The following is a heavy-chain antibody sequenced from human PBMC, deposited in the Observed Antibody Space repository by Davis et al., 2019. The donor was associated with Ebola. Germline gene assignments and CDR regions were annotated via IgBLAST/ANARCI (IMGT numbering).Heavy chain of an antibody. D-gene: IGHD3-16*01. CDR1: GFTFSSYD. Sequence: GESLKISCAASGFTFSSYDMHWVRQAPGKGLEWVAVISYDGSNRYYTDSVKGRFTISRDNSKNTLYVQMNSLKVEDTAMYYCAKKGSGGSPRPLDPWGQGTLVTVSS. V-gene: IGHV3-30*18. J-gene: IGHJ5*02. CDR3: AKKGSGGSPRPLDP. CDR2: ISYDGSNR.